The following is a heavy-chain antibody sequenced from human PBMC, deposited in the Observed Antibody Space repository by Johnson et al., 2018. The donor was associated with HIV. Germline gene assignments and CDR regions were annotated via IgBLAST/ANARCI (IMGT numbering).Heavy chain of an antibody. V-gene: IGHV3-7*05. J-gene: IGHJ3*02. CDR3: ARDGRGEQLVDQGDAFDI. Sequence: VQLVESGGGLVQPGGSLRLSCAASGFTFSSYAMSWVRQTPGKGLEWVANIKQDGSEKYYMDSVKGRFTISRDNAQNSLYLQMNSLRAGDTAVYFCARDGRGEQLVDQGDAFDIWGQGTMVTVSS. CDR1: GFTFSSYA. D-gene: IGHD6-6*01. CDR2: IKQDGSEK.